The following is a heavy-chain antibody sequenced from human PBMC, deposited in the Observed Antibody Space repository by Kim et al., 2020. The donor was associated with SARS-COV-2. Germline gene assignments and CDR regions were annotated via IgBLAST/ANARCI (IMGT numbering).Heavy chain of an antibody. V-gene: IGHV3-30*18. CDR2: ISYDGSNK. Sequence: GGSLRLSCAASGFTFSSYGMHWVRQAPGKGLEWVAVISYDGSNKYYADSVKGRFTISRDISKNTLYLQMNSLRAEDTAVYYCAKFTVGGYWGQGTLVTVSS. CDR3: AKFTVGGY. D-gene: IGHD3-16*01. J-gene: IGHJ4*02. CDR1: GFTFSSYG.